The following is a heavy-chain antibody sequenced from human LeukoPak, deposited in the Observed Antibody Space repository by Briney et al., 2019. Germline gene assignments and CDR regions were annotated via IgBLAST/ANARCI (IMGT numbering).Heavy chain of an antibody. CDR2: ISSSGSTI. J-gene: IGHJ6*02. CDR3: AREPSTVTTYYGMDV. V-gene: IGHV3-48*03. Sequence: GGSLRLSCAASGFTFSSYAMSWVRQAPGKGLEWVSYISSSGSTIYYADSVKGRFTISRDNAKNSLYLQMNSLRAEDTAVYYCAREPSTVTTYYGMDVWGQGTTVTVSS. D-gene: IGHD4-17*01. CDR1: GFTFSSYA.